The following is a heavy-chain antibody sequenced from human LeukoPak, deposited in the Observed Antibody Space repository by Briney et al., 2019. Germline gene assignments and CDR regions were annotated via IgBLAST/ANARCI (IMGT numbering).Heavy chain of an antibody. Sequence: GGSLRLSCSASGFPFSSYAMHWVRQAPGKGLEYVSAISDSGGSTYYADSVKGRFTISRDNSKNTLYLQMSSLRAEDTAVYYCAKEYDSRGYFDYWGQGTLVTVSS. J-gene: IGHJ4*02. CDR1: GFPFSSYA. CDR2: ISDSGGST. V-gene: IGHV3-64D*09. D-gene: IGHD3-22*01. CDR3: AKEYDSRGYFDY.